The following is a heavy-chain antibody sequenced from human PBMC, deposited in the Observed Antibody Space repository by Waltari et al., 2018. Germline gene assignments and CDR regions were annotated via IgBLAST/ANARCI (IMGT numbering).Heavy chain of an antibody. V-gene: IGHV3-48*01. CDR3: ASSYSSSWWAVEIDY. D-gene: IGHD6-13*01. CDR2: ISRSSSTI. J-gene: IGHJ4*02. CDR1: GFTFSSYS. Sequence: EVQLVESGGGLVQPGGSLRISCAASGFTFSSYSMNWVRQAPGKGLEWVSYISRSSSTIYYADSVKGRCTISRDNAKNSLYLQMNSLRAEDTAVYYCASSYSSSWWAVEIDYWGQGTLVTVSS.